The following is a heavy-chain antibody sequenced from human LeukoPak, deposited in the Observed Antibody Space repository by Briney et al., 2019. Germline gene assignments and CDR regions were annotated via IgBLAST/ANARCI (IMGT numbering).Heavy chain of an antibody. D-gene: IGHD5-18*01. Sequence: SVKVSCKASGGTFSSYAISWVRQAPGQGLEWMGGIIPIFGTANYAQKFQGRVTITADESTSTAYMELSSLRAEDTAVYYCAKDPRDHSYGWSWRYFDYWGQGTLVTVSS. V-gene: IGHV1-69*13. CDR2: IIPIFGTA. CDR3: AKDPRDHSYGWSWRYFDY. CDR1: GGTFSSYA. J-gene: IGHJ4*02.